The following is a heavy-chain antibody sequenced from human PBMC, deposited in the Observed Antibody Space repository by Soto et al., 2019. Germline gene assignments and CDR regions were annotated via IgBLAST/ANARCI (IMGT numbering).Heavy chain of an antibody. Sequence: EVQLVESGGGLVQPGGSLRLSCAASGFTFSSYWMHWVRQAPGKGLVWVSRINSDGSSTKYADSVKGRFTISRDNAKNTLYLQMNNLRAEDTAVYYCGSPPVTPKSYYDYMDVWGKGTTVTVSS. CDR2: INSDGSST. CDR3: GSPPVTPKSYYDYMDV. J-gene: IGHJ6*03. D-gene: IGHD4-17*01. CDR1: GFTFSSYW. V-gene: IGHV3-74*01.